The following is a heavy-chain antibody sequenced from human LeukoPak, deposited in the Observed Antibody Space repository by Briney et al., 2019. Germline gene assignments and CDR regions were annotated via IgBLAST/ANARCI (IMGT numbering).Heavy chain of an antibody. CDR2: IYHSGST. Sequence: PSETLSLTCTVSGYSISSGYYWGWIRQPPGKGLEWIGSIYHSGSTNYNPSLKSRVTISVDKSKNQFSLKLSSVTAADTAVYYCARGQYDILTGYYRFAFDIWGQGTMVTVSS. D-gene: IGHD3-9*01. CDR1: GYSISSGYY. J-gene: IGHJ3*02. V-gene: IGHV4-38-2*02. CDR3: ARGQYDILTGYYRFAFDI.